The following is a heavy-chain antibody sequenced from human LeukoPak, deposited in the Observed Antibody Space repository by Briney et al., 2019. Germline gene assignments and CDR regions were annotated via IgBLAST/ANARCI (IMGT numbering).Heavy chain of an antibody. Sequence: SETLSLTCAVYGGSFSGFYWSWIRQPPGKGLEWIGEINHSGSTNYNPSLESRVTISVDTSKNQFSLKLNSVTAADTAVYYCARVKWYFDLWGRGTLVTVSS. CDR1: GGSFSGFY. CDR2: INHSGST. CDR3: ARVKWYFDL. J-gene: IGHJ2*01. V-gene: IGHV4-34*01.